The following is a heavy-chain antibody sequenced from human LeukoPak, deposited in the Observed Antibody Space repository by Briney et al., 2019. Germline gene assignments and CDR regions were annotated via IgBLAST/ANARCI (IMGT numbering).Heavy chain of an antibody. J-gene: IGHJ5*02. CDR2: IYYSGST. CDR1: GGSISSGGYY. CDR3: AREVVAATYNWFDP. D-gene: IGHD2-15*01. Sequence: SETLSLTCTVSGGSISSGGYYWSWIRQHPGKGLEWIGYIYYSGSTYYNPSLKSRVTISVDMSKNQFSLRLSSVTAADTAVYYCAREVVAATYNWFDPWGQGTLVTVSS. V-gene: IGHV4-31*03.